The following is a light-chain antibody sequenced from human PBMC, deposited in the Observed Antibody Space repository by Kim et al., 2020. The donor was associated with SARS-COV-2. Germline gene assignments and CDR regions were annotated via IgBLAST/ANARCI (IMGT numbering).Light chain of an antibody. Sequence: EIVLTQSPGTLSLSPGERATLSCRASQSVSSSYLAWYQQKPGQAPRLLIYGASSRATGIPDRFSGSGSGTDFILTISRLEPEDFAVYYCHQYGGSPRTFGQGTKVDIK. J-gene: IGKJ1*01. V-gene: IGKV3-20*01. CDR2: GAS. CDR3: HQYGGSPRT. CDR1: QSVSSSY.